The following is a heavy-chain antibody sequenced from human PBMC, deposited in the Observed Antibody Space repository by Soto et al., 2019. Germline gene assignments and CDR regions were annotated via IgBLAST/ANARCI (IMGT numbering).Heavy chain of an antibody. CDR1: GGTFSSYA. CDR2: IIPIFGTA. CDR3: ARKVYYDFWSGYYNPPYYYYYGMDV. D-gene: IGHD3-3*01. J-gene: IGHJ6*02. Sequence: SVKVSCKASGGTFSSYAISWVRQAPGQGLEWMGGIIPIFGTANYAQKFQGRVTITADESTSTAYMELSSLRSEDTAVYYCARKVYYDFWSGYYNPPYYYYYGMDVWGQGTTVTVSS. V-gene: IGHV1-69*13.